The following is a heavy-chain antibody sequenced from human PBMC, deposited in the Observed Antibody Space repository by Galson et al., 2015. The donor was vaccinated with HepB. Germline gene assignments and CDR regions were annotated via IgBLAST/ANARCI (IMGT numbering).Heavy chain of an antibody. D-gene: IGHD1-26*01. CDR1: GFTFSSHG. CDR2: IWSDGSNK. Sequence: SLRLSCAASGFTFSSHGMHWVRQAPGKGLEWLAVIWSDGSNKYYVDSVRGRFTISRDNSKNTLYLQMNSLRAEDTAVYYCAREGLVGITLSDNWGQGTLVTVSP. CDR3: AREGLVGITLSDN. V-gene: IGHV3-33*01. J-gene: IGHJ4*02.